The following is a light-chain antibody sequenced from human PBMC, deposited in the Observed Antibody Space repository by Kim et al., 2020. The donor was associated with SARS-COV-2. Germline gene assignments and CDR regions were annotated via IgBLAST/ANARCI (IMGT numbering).Light chain of an antibody. J-gene: IGLJ2*01. V-gene: IGLV3-1*01. CDR3: QAWDSSTRV. Sequence: SVSPGQTASITCSGGKLGDKYACWYQQKPGQSPVLVIYQDSKRPSGIPERFSGSNSGNTATLTISGTQAMDEADYYCQAWDSSTRVFGGGTQLTVL. CDR2: QDS. CDR1: KLGDKY.